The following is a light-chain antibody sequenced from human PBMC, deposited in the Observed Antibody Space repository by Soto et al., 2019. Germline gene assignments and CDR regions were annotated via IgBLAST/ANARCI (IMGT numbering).Light chain of an antibody. Sequence: EIVLTQSPATRSLSPGERATLSCRASQSVSSYLAWYQQKPGQAPRLLIYDASNRATGIPARFSGSGSETDFTLTISSLEPEDFAVYYCQQYGSSPMTFGQGTRLEIK. V-gene: IGKV3-11*01. CDR3: QQYGSSPMT. CDR1: QSVSSY. J-gene: IGKJ5*01. CDR2: DAS.